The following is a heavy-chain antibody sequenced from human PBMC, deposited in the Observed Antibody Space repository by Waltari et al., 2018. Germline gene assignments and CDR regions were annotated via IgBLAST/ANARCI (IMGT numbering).Heavy chain of an antibody. V-gene: IGHV3-30*18. CDR1: GFTFSSYG. CDR3: AKEDYYYYMDV. J-gene: IGHJ6*03. Sequence: QVQLVESGGGVVQPGRSRRLSCAASGFTFSSYGMHWVRQAPGKGLEGVAVISYDGSNKYYADSVKGRFTISRDNSKNTLYLQMNSLRAEDTAVYYCAKEDYYYYMDVWGKGTTVTISS. CDR2: ISYDGSNK.